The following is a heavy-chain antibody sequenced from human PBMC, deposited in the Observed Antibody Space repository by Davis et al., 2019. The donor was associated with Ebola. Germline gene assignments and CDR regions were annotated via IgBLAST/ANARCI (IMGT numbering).Heavy chain of an antibody. V-gene: IGHV1-69*04. Sequence: AASVKVSCKASGGTFSNYSISWVRQAPGQGLEWLGRIIPILEIGNKPQKFQGRVTITADKSTSTAYMELRTLRSDDTAVYYCARDMGMVHEANWFDPWGQGTLVTVSS. CDR3: ARDMGMVHEANWFDP. CDR1: GGTFSNYS. D-gene: IGHD3-10*01. CDR2: IIPILEIG. J-gene: IGHJ5*02.